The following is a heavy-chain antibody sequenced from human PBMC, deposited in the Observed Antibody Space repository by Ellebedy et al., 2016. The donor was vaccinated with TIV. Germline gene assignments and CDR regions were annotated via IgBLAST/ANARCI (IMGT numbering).Heavy chain of an antibody. CDR1: GYTFTNYG. CDR2: FSGYNGNT. V-gene: IGHV1-18*04. Sequence: AASVKVSCKASGYTFTNYGISWVRQAPGQGLEWMGWFSGYNGNTYSAQKLQGRVTMTTDTSTSTAYMELRRLRSDDTAVYYCARGLWFGELDVWGQGTTVTVSS. D-gene: IGHD3-10*01. CDR3: ARGLWFGELDV. J-gene: IGHJ6*02.